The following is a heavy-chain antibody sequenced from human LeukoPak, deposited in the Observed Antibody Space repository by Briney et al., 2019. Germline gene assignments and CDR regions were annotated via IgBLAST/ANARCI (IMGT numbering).Heavy chain of an antibody. CDR3: ARDRTPCSSGSCSTNYYYYMDV. D-gene: IGHD2-15*01. J-gene: IGHJ6*03. V-gene: IGHV1-69*05. CDR2: IIPIFGTA. CDR1: GGTFSSYA. Sequence: ASVKVSCKASGGTFSSYAISWVRQAPGQGLEWMGGIIPIFGTANYAQKFQGRVTITTDESTSTAYMELSSLRSEDTAVYHCARDRTPCSSGSCSTNYYYYMDVWGKGTTVTVSS.